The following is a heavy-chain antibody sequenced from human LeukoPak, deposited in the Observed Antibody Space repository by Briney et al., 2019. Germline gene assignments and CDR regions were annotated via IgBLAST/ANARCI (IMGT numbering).Heavy chain of an antibody. CDR2: VYISGST. CDR3: ARLPAGYYYGSGSYGDY. J-gene: IGHJ4*02. Sequence: SETLSLTCTVSGGSISSGTYYWRWIRQPAGKGLEWIERVYISGSTKYNPSLKSRVTISLDTSKNQFSLKLSSVTAADTAVYYCARLPAGYYYGSGSYGDYWGQGTLVTVSS. D-gene: IGHD3-10*01. CDR1: GGSISSGTYY. V-gene: IGHV4-61*02.